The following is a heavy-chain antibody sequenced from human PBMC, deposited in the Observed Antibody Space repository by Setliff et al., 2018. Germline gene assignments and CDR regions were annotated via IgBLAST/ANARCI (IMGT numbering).Heavy chain of an antibody. D-gene: IGHD3-10*01. CDR1: GGSISSYY. V-gene: IGHV4-59*08. J-gene: IGHJ6*03. CDR3: ARAYYYGSGNSHKYYMDV. Sequence: SETLSLTCTVSGGSISSYYWSWIRQPPGKGLEWIGYIDYSGSTNYNPSLKSRVTISLDTSNNQLSLKLTSVSAADTAVYYCARAYYYGSGNSHKYYMDVWGKGTAVTVSS. CDR2: IDYSGST.